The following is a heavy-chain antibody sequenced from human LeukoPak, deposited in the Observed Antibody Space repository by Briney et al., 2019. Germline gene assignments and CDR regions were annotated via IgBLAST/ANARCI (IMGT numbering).Heavy chain of an antibody. V-gene: IGHV3-53*01. J-gene: IGHJ4*02. CDR3: ATLMSYGSGSYSAD. CDR2: IYSGGST. CDR1: GFTVSSNY. D-gene: IGHD3-10*01. Sequence: GGSLRLSCAASGFTVSSNYMSWVRQAPGKGLEWVSVIYSGGSTYYADSVKGRFTISRDNSKNTLYLKMNSLRADDTAVYYCATLMSYGSGSYSADWGQGTLVAVSS.